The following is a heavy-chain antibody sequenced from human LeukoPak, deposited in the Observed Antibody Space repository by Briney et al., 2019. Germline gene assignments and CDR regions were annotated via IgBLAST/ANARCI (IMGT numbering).Heavy chain of an antibody. D-gene: IGHD3-22*01. CDR1: GFTPSSDV. CDR3: TKNSLVVVITHYWYFDL. J-gene: IGHJ2*01. Sequence: GGSLRLSCAVSGFTPSSDVMSWGRQAPGKGLEWISAVSDTGRTRYYADSVKGRFTISRDNSKNALYLQMNSQRPEDTPLYYCTKNSLVVVITHYWYFDLWGRGTLVTVSS. V-gene: IGHV3-23*01. CDR2: VSDTGRTR.